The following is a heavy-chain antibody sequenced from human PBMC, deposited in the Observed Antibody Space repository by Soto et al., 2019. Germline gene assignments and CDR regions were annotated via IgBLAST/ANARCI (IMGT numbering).Heavy chain of an antibody. V-gene: IGHV3-21*05. CDR3: ARGSPTNLGPSDY. Sequence: GGSLRLSCAASGLTFSSYSMAGVRQAPGKGLEWVSCISSSSSNTDYADSVKGRFTISRDNAKNSLYLQMNSLRAEDTAIYYCARGSPTNLGPSDYWGQGTLVTVSS. J-gene: IGHJ4*02. CDR1: GLTFSSYS. D-gene: IGHD3-16*01. CDR2: ISSSSSNT.